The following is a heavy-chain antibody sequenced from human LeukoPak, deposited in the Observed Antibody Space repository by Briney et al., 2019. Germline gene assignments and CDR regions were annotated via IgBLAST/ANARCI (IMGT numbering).Heavy chain of an antibody. CDR2: IYYSGST. V-gene: IGHV4-59*01. CDR3: ARALGRYFDWFVS. J-gene: IGHJ5*01. Sequence: SETLSLTCTVSGGSISSYYWSWIRQSPGKGLEWIGYIYYSGSTNYNPSLKSRVTISVDTSKNQFSLKLSSVTAADTAVYYCARALGRYFDWFVSWGQGTLVTVSS. CDR1: GGSISSYY. D-gene: IGHD3-9*01.